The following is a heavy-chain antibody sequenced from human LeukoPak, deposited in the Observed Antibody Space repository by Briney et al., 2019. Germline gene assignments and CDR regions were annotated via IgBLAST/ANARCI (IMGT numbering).Heavy chain of an antibody. Sequence: SQTLSLTCAISGDSVSSNSAAWNWIRQSPPRGLEWLGRTYYRSKWYYDYAVAVKSRIRINPDTSKNQFSLQLSSVTPEDTAVYYCARDPVGGSTIFDYWGQGTLVTVSS. CDR1: GDSVSSNSAA. J-gene: IGHJ4*02. CDR2: TYYRSKWYY. V-gene: IGHV6-1*01. CDR3: ARDPVGGSTIFDY. D-gene: IGHD1-26*01.